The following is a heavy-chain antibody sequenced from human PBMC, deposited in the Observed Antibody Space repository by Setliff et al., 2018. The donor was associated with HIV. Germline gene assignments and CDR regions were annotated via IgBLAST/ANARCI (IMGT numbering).Heavy chain of an antibody. CDR2: IYQTGNT. Sequence: SETLSLTCAVSGGSMRSSGYSWTWIRQAPGKGLEWVATIYQTGNTYYSPSLKSRVTVSMDMSRNQFSVKLNSATAADTAVYYCARQAWHYDRDGYFIDYWGQGMLVTVSS. CDR1: GGSMRSSGYS. V-gene: IGHV4-30-2*03. CDR3: ARQAWHYDRDGYFIDY. D-gene: IGHD3-22*01. J-gene: IGHJ4*02.